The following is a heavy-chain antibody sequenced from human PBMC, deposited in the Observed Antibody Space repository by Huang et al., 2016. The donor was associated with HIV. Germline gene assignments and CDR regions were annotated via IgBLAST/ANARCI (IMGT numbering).Heavy chain of an antibody. J-gene: IGHJ3*01. V-gene: IGHV1-8*02. CDR3: ARGSFRSGYDSVQAFDV. CDR2: MNPNTDNT. D-gene: IGHD5-12*01. Sequence: QVQLVQSGAEVKKPGASVKVSCQASGYSFTTYDINWVRHATGEGLEWMGLMNPNTDNTDETQGFRGRATITMNTSINTAYMELSSLRSDDTAVYYCARGSFRSGYDSVQAFDVWGQGTMVTVSS. CDR1: GYSFTTYD.